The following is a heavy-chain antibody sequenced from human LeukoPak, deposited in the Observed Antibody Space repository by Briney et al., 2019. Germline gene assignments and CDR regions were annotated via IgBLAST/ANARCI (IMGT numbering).Heavy chain of an antibody. CDR1: GGSFSGYY. J-gene: IGHJ4*02. CDR3: ARDTRSGCSFCKDS. CDR2: INHSGST. Sequence: SETLSLTCAVYGGSFSGYYWSWIRQPPGKGLEWVGEINHSGSTNYNPSLKSRVTISVDTSKNQFSLKVTSVTAADTAVYYCARDTRSGCSFCKDSWGQGTLVTVSS. D-gene: IGHD2-15*01. V-gene: IGHV4-34*01.